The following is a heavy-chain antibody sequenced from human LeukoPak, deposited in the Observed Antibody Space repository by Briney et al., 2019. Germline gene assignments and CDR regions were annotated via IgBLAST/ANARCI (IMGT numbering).Heavy chain of an antibody. Sequence: GGSLRLSCAASGFTFSNAWMSWVRQAPGKGREWVGRIKSKTDGGTTDYAAPVKGRFTISRDDSKNTLFLQMNSLKTEDTAVYYCTTVSRALAFDIWGQGTMVTVSS. CDR2: IKSKTDGGTT. J-gene: IGHJ3*02. V-gene: IGHV3-15*01. CDR3: TTVSRALAFDI. CDR1: GFTFSNAW.